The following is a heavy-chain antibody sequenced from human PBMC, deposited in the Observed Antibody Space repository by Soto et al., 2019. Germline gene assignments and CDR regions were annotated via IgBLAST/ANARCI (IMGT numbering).Heavy chain of an antibody. CDR1: GFTFSNYG. CDR2: VRSDGDTT. CDR3: AKGKGVGATPDGANC. J-gene: IGHJ4*02. Sequence: EVQVLESEGGLVQPGGSLRLSCAASGFTFSNYGMNWVRQAPGKGLEWVSGVRSDGDTTYNAESVKGRFTVSRDTSKNTVYLQMNSLRAEDTAVYYCAKGKGVGATPDGANCWGQGTLVTVSS. D-gene: IGHD1-26*01. V-gene: IGHV3-23*01.